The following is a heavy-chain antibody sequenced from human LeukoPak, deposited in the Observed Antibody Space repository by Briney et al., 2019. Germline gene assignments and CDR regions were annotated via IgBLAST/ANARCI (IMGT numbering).Heavy chain of an antibody. CDR3: ARASGLYSSSWYKFLDY. J-gene: IGHJ4*02. V-gene: IGHV1-46*01. D-gene: IGHD6-13*01. CDR2: INPSGGST. Sequence: ASVKVSCKASGYTFTSYYMHWVRQAPGQGLEWMGIINPSGGSTSYAQKFQGRVTMTRDMSTSTVYMELSSLRSEDTAVYYCARASGLYSSSWYKFLDYWGQGTLVTVSS. CDR1: GYTFTSYY.